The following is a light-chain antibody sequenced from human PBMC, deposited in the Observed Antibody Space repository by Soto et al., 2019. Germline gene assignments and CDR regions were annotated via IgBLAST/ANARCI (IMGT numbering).Light chain of an antibody. J-gene: IGKJ5*01. Sequence: DIQMTQSPSTLSASIGDRVTITCRASQSISSWLAWYQQKPGKAPKLLIYAASSLQSGVPSRFSGSGSGTDFTLTISSLQPEDFATYYCQHADSFPLITFAQGTRLEVK. CDR2: AAS. V-gene: IGKV1-12*01. CDR1: QSISSW. CDR3: QHADSFPLIT.